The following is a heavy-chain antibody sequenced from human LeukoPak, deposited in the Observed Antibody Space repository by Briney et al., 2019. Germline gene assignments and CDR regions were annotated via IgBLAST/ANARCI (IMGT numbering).Heavy chain of an antibody. CDR2: ISWNSGSI. CDR3: ARDIPRGSGYYFDY. Sequence: PGRSLRLSCAASGFTFDDYAMHWVRQAPGKGLEWVSGISWNSGSIGYADSVKGRFTISRDNAKKSLYLQMNSLRAEDTAVYYCARDIPRGSGYYFDYWGQGTLVTVSS. J-gene: IGHJ4*02. D-gene: IGHD3-22*01. CDR1: GFTFDDYA. V-gene: IGHV3-9*01.